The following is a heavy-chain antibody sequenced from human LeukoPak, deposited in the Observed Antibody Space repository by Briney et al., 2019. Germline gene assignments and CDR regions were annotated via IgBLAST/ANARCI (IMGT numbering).Heavy chain of an antibody. D-gene: IGHD3-9*01. CDR3: AKSGMYYDILTGYRYGYYFDY. CDR2: ISGSGGST. J-gene: IGHJ4*02. V-gene: IGHV3-23*01. CDR1: GFTFSSYA. Sequence: GGSLRLSCAASGFTFSSYAMSWVRQAPGKGLEWVSAISGSGGSTYYADPVKGRFTISRDNSKNTLYLQMNSLRAEDTAVYYCAKSGMYYDILTGYRYGYYFDYWGQGTLVTVSS.